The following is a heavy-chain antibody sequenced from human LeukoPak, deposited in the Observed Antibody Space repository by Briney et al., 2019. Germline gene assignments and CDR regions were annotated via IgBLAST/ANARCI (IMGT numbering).Heavy chain of an antibody. J-gene: IGHJ5*02. CDR2: ISYDGSSK. D-gene: IGHD2-21*02. CDR3: ARGSSGRLLSSWFDP. CDR1: GFTFSTYG. Sequence: PGGSLRLSCAASGFTFSTYGIHWVRQAPGKGLEWVAAISYDGSSKDYADSLKGRFTISRDNSINTLYLQMNSLRVEDTAIYYCARGSSGRLLSSWFDPWGQGTLVTVSS. V-gene: IGHV3-30*03.